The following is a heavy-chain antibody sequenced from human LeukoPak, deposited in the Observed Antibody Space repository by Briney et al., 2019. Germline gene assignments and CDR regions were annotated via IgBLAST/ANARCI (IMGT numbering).Heavy chain of an antibody. CDR1: GFTFSSYG. CDR2: IRYDGSNK. Sequence: GGSLRFSCAASGFTFSSYGMHWVRQAPGKGLEWVAFIRYDGSNKYYADSVKGRFTISRDNSKNTLYLQMNSLRAEDTAVYYCAHLATMVLETYFDYWGQGTLVTVSS. D-gene: IGHD3-10*01. J-gene: IGHJ4*02. V-gene: IGHV3-30*02. CDR3: AHLATMVLETYFDY.